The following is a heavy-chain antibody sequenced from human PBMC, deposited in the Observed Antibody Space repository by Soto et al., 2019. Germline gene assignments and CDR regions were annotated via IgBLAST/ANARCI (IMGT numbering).Heavy chain of an antibody. D-gene: IGHD3-16*02. Sequence: ASVKVSCKASGYTFTSYGISWVRQAPGQGLEWMGWISAYNGNTNYAQKLQGRVTMTTDTSTSTAYMELRSLRSDDTAVYYCARGSIHLGELSYNWFDPWGQGTLVTVPQ. V-gene: IGHV1-18*01. CDR1: GYTFTSYG. CDR2: ISAYNGNT. CDR3: ARGSIHLGELSYNWFDP. J-gene: IGHJ5*02.